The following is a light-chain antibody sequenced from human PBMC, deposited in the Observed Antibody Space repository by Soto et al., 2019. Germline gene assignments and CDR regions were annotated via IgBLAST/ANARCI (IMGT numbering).Light chain of an antibody. V-gene: IGLV2-14*01. Sequence: QSALTQPASVSGSPGQSITISCTGTSSDVGDNNYVSWYQQHPGKAPKLMIYDVTHRPSGNSNRFSGSKSGNTASLTISGLQAEDEADYYCSSYTSSGTLYVSGTGTKLTVL. CDR1: SSDVGDNNY. CDR3: SSYTSSGTLYV. J-gene: IGLJ1*01. CDR2: DVT.